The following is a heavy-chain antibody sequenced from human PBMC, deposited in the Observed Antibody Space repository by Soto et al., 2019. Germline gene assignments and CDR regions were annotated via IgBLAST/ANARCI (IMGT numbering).Heavy chain of an antibody. CDR1: GYTFTSYG. Sequence: ASVKVSCKASGYTFTSYGISWVRQAPGQGLEWMGWISAYNGDTNYAQKLQGRVTMTTDTSTSTAYMELRSLRSDDTAVYYCAGGGYDSSGYYYFDYWGQGTLVTVSS. CDR2: ISAYNGDT. D-gene: IGHD3-22*01. CDR3: AGGGYDSSGYYYFDY. J-gene: IGHJ4*02. V-gene: IGHV1-18*01.